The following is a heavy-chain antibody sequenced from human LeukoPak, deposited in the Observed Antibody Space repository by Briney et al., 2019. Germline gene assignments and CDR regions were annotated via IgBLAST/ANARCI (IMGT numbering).Heavy chain of an antibody. CDR2: IYYSGST. Sequence: SQTLSLTCTVSGGSISSGGYYWSWIRQHPGKGLEWIGYIYYSGSTYYNPSLKSRVTISVDTSKNQFSLKLSPVTAADTAVYYCARVAMVRGVIKAYYFDYWGQGTLVTVSS. D-gene: IGHD3-10*01. J-gene: IGHJ4*02. CDR3: ARVAMVRGVIKAYYFDY. CDR1: GGSISSGGYY. V-gene: IGHV4-31*03.